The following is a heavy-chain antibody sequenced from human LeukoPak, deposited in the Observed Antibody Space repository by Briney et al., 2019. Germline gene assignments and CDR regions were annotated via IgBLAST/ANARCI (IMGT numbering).Heavy chain of an antibody. Sequence: GGSLRLSCAASGFTFSTYAMSWVREAPARGLEWVSSLRGNGDTFYADSVKGRFTLSRDDSRNTVYLQLNNLRVEDTAVYYCVKANWVSNADAVSWGQGTVVTVSS. CDR1: GFTFSTYA. J-gene: IGHJ4*02. V-gene: IGHV3-23*01. D-gene: IGHD1-1*01. CDR3: VKANWVSNADAVS. CDR2: LRGNGDT.